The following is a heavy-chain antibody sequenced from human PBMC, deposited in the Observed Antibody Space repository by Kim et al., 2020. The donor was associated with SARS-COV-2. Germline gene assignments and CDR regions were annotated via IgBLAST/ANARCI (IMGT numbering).Heavy chain of an antibody. V-gene: IGHV1-3*01. Sequence: SQTFQGRVTITRDTSASTAYMELSSLRSEDTAVYYCARDRVSDYGLYFDYWGQRTLVTVSS. J-gene: IGHJ4*02. D-gene: IGHD4-17*01. CDR3: ARDRVSDYGLYFDY.